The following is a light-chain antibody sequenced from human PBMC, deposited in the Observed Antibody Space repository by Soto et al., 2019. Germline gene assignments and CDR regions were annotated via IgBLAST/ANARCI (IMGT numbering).Light chain of an antibody. Sequence: QSVLTQPASVSGSPGQSITISCTGTSSDVGGYNYVSWYQQQPGKAPKLMIYEVSNRPSGGSNRFSGSKSGNTASLTISGLHAEDEADYYCSSDTSSSTWVFGGGTKLTVL. CDR1: SSDVGGYNY. CDR2: EVS. CDR3: SSDTSSSTWV. V-gene: IGLV2-14*01. J-gene: IGLJ3*02.